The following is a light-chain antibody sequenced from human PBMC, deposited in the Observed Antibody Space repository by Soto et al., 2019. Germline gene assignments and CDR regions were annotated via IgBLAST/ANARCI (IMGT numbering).Light chain of an antibody. V-gene: IGLV2-14*01. Sequence: QSALTQPASVSGSPGQSITISCTGTSSDVGGYNYVSWYQQHPGKAPKLMIYEVSNRPPGVSNRFSGSKSGNTPSLTISGLQSEDEADYFCSSYTSSSTLFGGGTKLTVL. CDR3: SSYTSSSTL. J-gene: IGLJ2*01. CDR2: EVS. CDR1: SSDVGGYNY.